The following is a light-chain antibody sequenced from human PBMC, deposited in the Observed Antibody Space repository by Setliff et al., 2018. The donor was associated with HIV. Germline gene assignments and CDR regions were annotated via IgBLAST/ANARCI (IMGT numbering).Light chain of an antibody. CDR2: EGS. V-gene: IGLV2-23*01. CDR3: CSYAGRSSWV. CDR1: SSDIGNYNF. J-gene: IGLJ3*02. Sequence: QSVLTQPASVSGSPGQSITISCPGTSSDIGNYNFVSWYQQHPGKAPKLMIYEGSERPSGVSNRFSGSKSGNTASLTISGLQTEDEADYYCCSYAGRSSWVFGRGTKVTVL.